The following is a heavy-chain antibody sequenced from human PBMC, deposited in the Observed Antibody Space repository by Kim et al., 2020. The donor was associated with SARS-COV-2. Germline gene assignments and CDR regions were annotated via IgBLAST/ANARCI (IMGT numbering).Heavy chain of an antibody. D-gene: IGHD3-22*01. J-gene: IGHJ3*02. CDR2: IRGSGGNT. CDR3: AKDRTMIVVAHAFDI. Sequence: GGSLRLSCAASGFTFSSYAMSWVRQAPGKGLEWVSTIRGSGGNTDYADSVKGRFTISRDNSKNTLYLQMNSLRAEDTAVHYCAKDRTMIVVAHAFDIWGQGTMVTVSS. CDR1: GFTFSSYA. V-gene: IGHV3-23*01.